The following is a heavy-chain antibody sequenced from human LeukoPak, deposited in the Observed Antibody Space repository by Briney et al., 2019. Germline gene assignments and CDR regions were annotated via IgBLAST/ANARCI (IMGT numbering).Heavy chain of an antibody. CDR1: GGSISSSGYY. D-gene: IGHD2/OR15-2a*01. CDR3: ARDFSAAFDI. V-gene: IGHV4-39*07. J-gene: IGHJ3*02. CDR2: IYFSGNT. Sequence: PSETLSLTCTVSGGSISSSGYYWGWLRQPPGKGLEWIGTIYFSGNTYYNPSLKSRVTISVDTATNQFSLKLRSVTAADTAVYYCARDFSAAFDIWGQGTMVTVSS.